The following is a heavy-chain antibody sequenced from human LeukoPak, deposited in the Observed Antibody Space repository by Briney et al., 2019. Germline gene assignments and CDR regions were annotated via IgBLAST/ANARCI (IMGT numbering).Heavy chain of an antibody. D-gene: IGHD5-18*01. CDR3: ARTRGYSYGYPSDWFDP. V-gene: IGHV1-69*13. CDR1: GGTFSSYA. J-gene: IGHJ5*02. CDR2: TIPIFVTA. Sequence: SVKVSCKASGGTFSSYAISWVRQAPGQGLEWMGGTIPIFVTANYAQKFQGRVTITADESTSTAYMELSSLRSEDTAVYYCARTRGYSYGYPSDWFDPWGQGTLVTVSS.